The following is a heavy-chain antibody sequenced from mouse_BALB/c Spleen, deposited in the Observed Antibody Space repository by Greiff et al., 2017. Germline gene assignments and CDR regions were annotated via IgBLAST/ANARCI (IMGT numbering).Heavy chain of an antibody. CDR3: ARLYYGNYDYAMDY. D-gene: IGHD2-1*01. J-gene: IGHJ4*01. CDR1: GYTFTDYN. CDR2: IYPYNGGT. V-gene: IGHV1S29*02. Sequence: EVQLQQSGPELVKPGASVKISCKASGYTFTDYNMHWVKQSHGKSLEWIGYIYPYNGGTGYNQKFKSKATLTVDNSSSTAYMELRSLTSEDSAVYYCARLYYGNYDYAMDYWGQGTSVTVSS.